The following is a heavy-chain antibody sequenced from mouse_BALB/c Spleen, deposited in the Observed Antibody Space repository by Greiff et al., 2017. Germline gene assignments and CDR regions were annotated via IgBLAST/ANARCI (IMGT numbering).Heavy chain of an antibody. V-gene: IGHV5-6-5*01. J-gene: IGHJ3*01. CDR3: AREGVPGCAY. CDR2: ISSGGST. CDR1: GFTFSSYA. Sequence: EVMLVESGGGLVKPGGSLKLSCAASGFTFSSYAMSWVRQTPEKRLEWVASISSGGSTYYPDSVKGRFTISRDNARNILYLQMSSLRSEDTAMYYCAREGVPGCAYWGQGTLVTVSA.